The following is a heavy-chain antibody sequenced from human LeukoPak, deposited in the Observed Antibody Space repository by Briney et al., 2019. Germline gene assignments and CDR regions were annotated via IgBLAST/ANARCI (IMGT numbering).Heavy chain of an antibody. V-gene: IGHV3-15*01. CDR1: GFTFSSYE. D-gene: IGHD2-2*01. CDR2: SKSKTDGGTT. CDR3: AKDGAGSQSYCSSTSCYVDY. Sequence: PGGSLRLSCAASGFTFSSYEMNWVRQAPGKGLEWVGRSKSKTDGGTTDYAAPVKGRFTISRDDSKNTLYLQMNSLRAEDTAVYYCAKDGAGSQSYCSSTSCYVDYWGQGTLVTVSS. J-gene: IGHJ4*02.